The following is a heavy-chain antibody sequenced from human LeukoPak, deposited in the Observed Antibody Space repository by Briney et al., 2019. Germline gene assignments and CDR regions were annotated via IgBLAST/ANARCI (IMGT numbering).Heavy chain of an antibody. Sequence: GGSLRLSCAASGFTFSSYWMSWVRQAPGKGLEWVANIKQDGSEKYYVDSVKGRFTISRDNSKNTLYLQMNSLRAEDTAVYYCAKCRGNRNLYYYYYMDVWGKGTTVTVSS. CDR2: IKQDGSEK. J-gene: IGHJ6*03. V-gene: IGHV3-7*03. CDR3: AKCRGNRNLYYYYYMDV. CDR1: GFTFSSYW. D-gene: IGHD1/OR15-1a*01.